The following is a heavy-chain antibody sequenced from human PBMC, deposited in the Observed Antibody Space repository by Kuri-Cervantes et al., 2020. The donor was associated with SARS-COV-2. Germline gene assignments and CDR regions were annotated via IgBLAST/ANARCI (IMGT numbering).Heavy chain of an antibody. J-gene: IGHJ4*02. D-gene: IGHD7-27*01. Sequence: GEALKISCASSGFTFSSYEMNWVRQAPGKGLEWVSYISSSGSNIYYAESVKGRFTDSRDNAKNSLYLQMNSLRAEDTAVYYCARIGELGNPDYWGQGTLVTVSS. CDR2: ISSSGSNI. CDR3: ARIGELGNPDY. V-gene: IGHV3-48*03. CDR1: GFTFSSYE.